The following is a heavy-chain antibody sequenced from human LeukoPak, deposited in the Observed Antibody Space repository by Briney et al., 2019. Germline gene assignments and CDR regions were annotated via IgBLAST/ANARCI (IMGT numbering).Heavy chain of an antibody. Sequence: GGSLRLSCAASGFTFSSYSMNWVRQAPGKGLEWVSYISSSGSTIYYADSVKGRFTISRDNAKNSLYLQMNSLRAEDTAVYYCARRGSGSYYTPSWYFQHWGQGTLVTVSS. CDR1: GFTFSSYS. CDR3: ARRGSGSYYTPSWYFQH. D-gene: IGHD3-10*01. J-gene: IGHJ1*01. V-gene: IGHV3-48*04. CDR2: ISSSGSTI.